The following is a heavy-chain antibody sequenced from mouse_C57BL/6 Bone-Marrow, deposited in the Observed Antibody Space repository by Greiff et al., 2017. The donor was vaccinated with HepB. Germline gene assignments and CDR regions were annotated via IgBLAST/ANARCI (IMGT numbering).Heavy chain of an antibody. CDR3: AGDYYGSSGDWYFDV. V-gene: IGHV1-50*01. CDR2: IDPSDSYT. D-gene: IGHD1-1*01. J-gene: IGHJ1*03. Sequence: QVQLQQPGAELVKPGASVKLSCKASGYTFTSYWMQWVKQRPGQGLEWIGEIDPSDSYTNYNQKFKGMATLTVDTSSSTAYMQLSSLTSEDSAVYYCAGDYYGSSGDWYFDVWGTGTTVTVSS. CDR1: GYTFTSYW.